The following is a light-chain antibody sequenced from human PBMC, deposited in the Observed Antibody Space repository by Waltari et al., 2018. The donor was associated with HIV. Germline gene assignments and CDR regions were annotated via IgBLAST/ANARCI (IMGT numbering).Light chain of an antibody. V-gene: IGKV1-9*01. CDR3: QQLNSYPLT. CDR2: SAS. J-gene: IGKJ4*01. CDR1: QGISNY. Sequence: DIQLTQSPSILSTSVGERVTITCQASQGISNYIAWYQQKPGKAPQLLIYSASTLQSGVPSRFSGSGSGTEFTLTITSLQPEDFATYYCQQLNSYPLTFGGGTKVDIK.